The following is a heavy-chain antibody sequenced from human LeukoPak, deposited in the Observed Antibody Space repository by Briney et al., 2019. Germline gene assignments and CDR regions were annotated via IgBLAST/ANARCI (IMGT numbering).Heavy chain of an antibody. V-gene: IGHV4-34*01. Sequence: SETLSLTCAVYGGSFSGYYWSWIRQPPGKGLEWIGEINHSGSTNYNPSLKSRVTISVDTSKNQFSLKLSSVTAADTAVYYCARVPAYYYDSSGYYNDSFDIWGQGTMVTVSS. CDR1: GGSFSGYY. CDR2: INHSGST. D-gene: IGHD3-22*01. J-gene: IGHJ3*02. CDR3: ARVPAYYYDSSGYYNDSFDI.